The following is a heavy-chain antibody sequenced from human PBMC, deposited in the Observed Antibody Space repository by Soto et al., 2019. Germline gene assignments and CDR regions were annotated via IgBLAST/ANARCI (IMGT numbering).Heavy chain of an antibody. CDR1: GASFSDANYY. CDR2: FYYDGRT. V-gene: IGHV4-39*01. CDR3: ARHWGTVTNFDY. J-gene: IGHJ4*02. Sequence: PSETLSLTCIVSGASFSDANYYWVWIRQPPGEGLEWIGSFYYDGRTYYNASLKSRVTISVDTSKNHFSLMLTSVTAADTAVYYCARHWGTVTNFDYWGQGTLVTVS. D-gene: IGHD4-17*01.